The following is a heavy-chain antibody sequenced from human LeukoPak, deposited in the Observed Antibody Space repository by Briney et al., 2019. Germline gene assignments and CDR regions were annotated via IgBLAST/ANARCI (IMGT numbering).Heavy chain of an antibody. J-gene: IGHJ4*02. CDR3: ARSRGSSGSYPFDY. V-gene: IGHV3-48*01. D-gene: IGHD1-26*01. CDR2: ISSSSSTI. CDR1: GFPFKCYH. Sequence: GSLELSLSTSGFPFKCYHMNWGRPAPGKGPGWGSYISSSSSTIYYAGSVKGRFTISRDNAKNSLFLQMNSLRAEDTAVYYCARSRGSSGSYPFDYWGQGTLVTVSS.